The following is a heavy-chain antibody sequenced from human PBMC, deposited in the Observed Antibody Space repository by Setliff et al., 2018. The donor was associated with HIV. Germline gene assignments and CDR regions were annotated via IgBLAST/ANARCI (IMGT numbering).Heavy chain of an antibody. J-gene: IGHJ5*02. V-gene: IGHV4-39*07. Sequence: PSETLSLTCSVSGGSISSSSYFWGWIRQPPGKGLEWIATVYYSGSTYDNPSLKSRVTLSVDTSMNQFSLNLNSVTAADTAVYYCARAGGPEYSGSPMRWFDPWGQGTLVTVSS. CDR2: VYYSGST. D-gene: IGHD1-26*01. CDR1: GGSISSSSYF. CDR3: ARAGGPEYSGSPMRWFDP.